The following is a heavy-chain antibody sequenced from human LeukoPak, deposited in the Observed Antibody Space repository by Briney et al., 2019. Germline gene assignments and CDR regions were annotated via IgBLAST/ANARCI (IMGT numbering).Heavy chain of an antibody. J-gene: IGHJ4*02. V-gene: IGHV3-30*18. CDR1: GFTFSSYG. D-gene: IGHD3-22*01. CDR3: AKDNYDSSGFDY. CDR2: ISYDGSNK. Sequence: GGSLRLSCAASGFTFSSYGMHWVRQAPGKGLEWVAVISYDGSNKYYADSVKGRFTISRDNSKNTLYLQMNSLRAEDTAVYYCAKDNYDSSGFDYWGQGTLVTVSS.